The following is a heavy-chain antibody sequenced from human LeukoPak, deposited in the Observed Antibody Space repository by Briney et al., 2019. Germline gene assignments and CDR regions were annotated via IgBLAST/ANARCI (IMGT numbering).Heavy chain of an antibody. CDR3: ARDLAYCGGDCYS. D-gene: IGHD2-21*01. J-gene: IGHJ5*02. Sequence: SETLSLTCTVSGYSISSGYYWGWIRQPPGKGLEWIGSIYHSGSTYYNPSLKSRVTISVDTSKNQFSLKLSSLTAADTAVYYCARDLAYCGGDCYSWGQGTLVTVSS. V-gene: IGHV4-38-2*02. CDR2: IYHSGST. CDR1: GYSISSGYY.